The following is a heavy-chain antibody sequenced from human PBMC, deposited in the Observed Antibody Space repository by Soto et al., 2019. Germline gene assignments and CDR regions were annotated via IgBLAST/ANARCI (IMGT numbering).Heavy chain of an antibody. CDR2: IYWDDSK. D-gene: IGHD3-9*01. V-gene: IGHV2-5*02. Sequence: QITLKESGPTLVRPTQTLTLTCAFSGFSLSTSGVGVGWIRQPPGKALEWLAVIYWDDSKHYSPALRSRLTITKETSKNPVVLTMTNMDPMDTGTYYCAHKGPEDWPLDYWGQGTLVTVSS. CDR1: GFSLSTSGVG. J-gene: IGHJ4*02. CDR3: AHKGPEDWPLDY.